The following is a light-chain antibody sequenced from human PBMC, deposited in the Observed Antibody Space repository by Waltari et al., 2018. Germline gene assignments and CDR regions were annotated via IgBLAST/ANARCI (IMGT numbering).Light chain of an antibody. CDR2: NTS. Sequence: DIQMTQSPSTLSASVGDRVTITCRASHNIHTRLAWYQQKQGKAPQLLIYNTSGLQSGGPSRFSGSGSGTEFTLTISSLQPDDSATYDCQQYNSVLLTFGGGTKVEIK. CDR1: HNIHTR. V-gene: IGKV1-5*03. CDR3: QQYNSVLLT. J-gene: IGKJ4*01.